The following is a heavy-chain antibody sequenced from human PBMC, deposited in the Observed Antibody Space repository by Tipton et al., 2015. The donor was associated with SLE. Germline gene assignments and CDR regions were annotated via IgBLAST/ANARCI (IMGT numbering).Heavy chain of an antibody. D-gene: IGHD2-2*01. CDR3: AREGDCSSTRCYPGDAFDI. J-gene: IGHJ3*02. Sequence: QVQLVQSGPEVKKPGASVRVSCKASGYTFTTYGISWVRQAPGQGLEWMGIINPSGGRTTYAQKFQGRVTMTRDTSTSTVYMELSSLRSEDTAVYYCAREGDCSSTRCYPGDAFDIWGQGTMVTVSS. CDR1: GYTFTTYG. V-gene: IGHV1-46*01. CDR2: INPSGGRT.